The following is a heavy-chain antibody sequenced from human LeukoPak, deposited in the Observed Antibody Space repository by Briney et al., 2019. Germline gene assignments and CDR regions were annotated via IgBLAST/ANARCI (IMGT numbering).Heavy chain of an antibody. CDR3: ARGTSFVPGANSNDAFDI. J-gene: IGHJ3*02. D-gene: IGHD2-2*01. CDR2: IYRSGRI. Sequence: GGSLRLSCAASGFTVSGTYMTWVRQAPGKGLEWVSLIYRSGRIYYADSVKGRFTISRDNSKNTLYLQMNSLRAEDTAVYYCARGTSFVPGANSNDAFDIWGQGTMVTVSS. CDR1: GFTVSGTY. V-gene: IGHV3-66*01.